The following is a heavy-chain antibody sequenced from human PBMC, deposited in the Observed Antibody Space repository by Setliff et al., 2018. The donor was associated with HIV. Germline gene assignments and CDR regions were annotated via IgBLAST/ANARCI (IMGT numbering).Heavy chain of an antibody. CDR2: INHSGST. CDR1: GGSLNGYY. CDR3: ARARRAGSGPKYFQH. V-gene: IGHV4-34*01. D-gene: IGHD2-15*01. Sequence: SETLSLTCAVYGGSLNGYYWSWIRQPPGKGLEWIGEINHSGSTNNNPSPKRRVTMSVDKSKNQSSLRLISVTAADTAVYYCARARRAGSGPKYFQHWGQGTLVTVSS. J-gene: IGHJ1*01.